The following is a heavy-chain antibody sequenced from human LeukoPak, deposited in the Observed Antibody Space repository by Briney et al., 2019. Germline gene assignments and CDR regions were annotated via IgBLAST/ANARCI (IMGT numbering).Heavy chain of an antibody. CDR3: ARVDRKGPRRTAFDI. D-gene: IGHD2-2*03. CDR1: GFTFSSYG. Sequence: PGGSLRLSCAASGFTFSSYGMHWVRQAPGKGLEWVAVIWYDGSNKYYADSVKGRFTISRDNSKNTLYLQMNSLRAEDTAVYYCARVDRKGPRRTAFDIWGQGTMVTVSS. J-gene: IGHJ3*02. CDR2: IWYDGSNK. V-gene: IGHV3-33*01.